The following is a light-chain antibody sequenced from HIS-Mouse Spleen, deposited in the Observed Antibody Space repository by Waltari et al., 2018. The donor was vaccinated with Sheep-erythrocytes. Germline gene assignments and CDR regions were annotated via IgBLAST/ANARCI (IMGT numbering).Light chain of an antibody. Sequence: SYELTQPPSVSVSPGQTASITCPGDKLGDKYACWYQQKPGQSPVLVIYQDNKRPSGIPERFSGSNSGNTATLTISGTQAMDEADYYCQAWDSSTAWVFGGGTKLTVL. CDR2: QDN. V-gene: IGLV3-1*01. CDR3: QAWDSSTAWV. J-gene: IGLJ2*01. CDR1: KLGDKY.